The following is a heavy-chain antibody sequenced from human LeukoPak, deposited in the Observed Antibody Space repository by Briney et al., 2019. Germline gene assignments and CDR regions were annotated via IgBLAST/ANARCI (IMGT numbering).Heavy chain of an antibody. V-gene: IGHV1-2*02. J-gene: IGHJ4*02. Sequence: GASVKVSCKASGYTFSDYYFHWVRQAPGQGLEWMGWINPNTGGTNYAQKLQGRVTMTTDTSTSTAYMELRSLRSDDTAVYYCARGVMNYDSSGFDYWGQGTLVTVSS. CDR2: INPNTGGT. CDR1: GYTFSDYY. D-gene: IGHD3-22*01. CDR3: ARGVMNYDSSGFDY.